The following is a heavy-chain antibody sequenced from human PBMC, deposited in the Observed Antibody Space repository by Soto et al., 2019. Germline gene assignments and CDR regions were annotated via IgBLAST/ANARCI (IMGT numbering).Heavy chain of an antibody. CDR1: GYTFSTYG. D-gene: IGHD3-10*01. CDR2: INGYNGNT. J-gene: IGHJ6*02. V-gene: IGHV1-18*01. CDR3: ARIGDGPYYYYGMDV. Sequence: QVQLVQSGAEVKKPGASVKVSCKASGYTFSTYGISWVRQAPGQGLEWMGLINGYNGNTNYAPKLQGRITMTTDTSTTTAYMELMSLRSEDTAVYYCARIGDGPYYYYGMDVWGQGTTVSVSS.